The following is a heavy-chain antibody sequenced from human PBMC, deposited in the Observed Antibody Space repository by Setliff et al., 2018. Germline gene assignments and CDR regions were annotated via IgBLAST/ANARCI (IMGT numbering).Heavy chain of an antibody. CDR3: ARDPLTTNRRRAFDI. CDR2: IYYSGST. V-gene: IGHV4-31*03. D-gene: IGHD4-17*01. CDR1: GGSISSGGYY. Sequence: PSETLSLTCTVSGGSISSGGYYWSWIRQHPGKGLEWIGYIYYSGSTYYNPSLTSRVTISVDTCKNQFSLKLSSVTAADAAVYYCARDPLTTNRRRAFDIWGQGTMVTVS. J-gene: IGHJ3*02.